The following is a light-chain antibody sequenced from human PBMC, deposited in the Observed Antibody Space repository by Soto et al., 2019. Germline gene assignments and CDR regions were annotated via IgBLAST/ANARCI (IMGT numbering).Light chain of an antibody. V-gene: IGLV2-8*01. Sequence: QSVLTQPPSPAGAPGQSVPISCTGTSSEVFAYNYVSWYQQLPGKAPKLIIYEVSKRPSGVPDRFSGSKSGNTASLTVSGLQAEDEADYYCTSYAGTYSLFYVFGPGTKVTVL. J-gene: IGLJ1*01. CDR1: SSEVFAYNY. CDR3: TSYAGTYSLFYV. CDR2: EVS.